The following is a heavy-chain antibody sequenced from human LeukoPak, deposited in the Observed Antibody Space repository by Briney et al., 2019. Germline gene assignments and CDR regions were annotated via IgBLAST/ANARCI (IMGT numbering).Heavy chain of an antibody. J-gene: IGHJ4*02. CDR3: ARGGYSSGWDHYFDY. D-gene: IGHD6-19*01. CDR2: INPNSGGT. CDR1: GYTFTGYY. V-gene: IGHV1-2*02. Sequence: GASVNVSCKASGYTFTGYYMHWVRQAPGQGREWMGWINPNSGGTNYAQKFQGRVTMTRDTSISTAYLELSRLRSDDTAVYYCARGGYSSGWDHYFDYWGQGTLVTVSS.